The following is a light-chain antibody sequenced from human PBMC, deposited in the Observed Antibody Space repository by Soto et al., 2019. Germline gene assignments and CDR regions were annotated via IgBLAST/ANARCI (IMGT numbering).Light chain of an antibody. CDR1: SNDVGGHNY. CDR3: SSYAGGDNVV. CDR2: EVT. V-gene: IGLV2-8*02. J-gene: IGLJ2*01. Sequence: QSVLTQPPSASRSPGQSVTISCTGTSNDVGGHNYVSWYQQHPGKAPKLMIYEVTKRPSGVPDRFSGSRSGNTASLTVSGLQAEDEADYYCSSYAGGDNVVFGGGTKLTVL.